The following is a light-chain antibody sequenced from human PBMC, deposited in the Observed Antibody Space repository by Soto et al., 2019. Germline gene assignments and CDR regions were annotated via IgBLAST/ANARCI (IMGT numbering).Light chain of an antibody. V-gene: IGKV3-11*01. CDR3: QQRSDWPPMYT. CDR2: DAS. J-gene: IGKJ2*01. Sequence: EIVLTQSPATLSLSPGERATLSCRASQSVGTYLAWYQQKPGQAPRLLIYDASNRATGIPARFSGSGSWTDFTLTISGLEPEDFAVYHCQQRSDWPPMYTFGQGTKLEIK. CDR1: QSVGTY.